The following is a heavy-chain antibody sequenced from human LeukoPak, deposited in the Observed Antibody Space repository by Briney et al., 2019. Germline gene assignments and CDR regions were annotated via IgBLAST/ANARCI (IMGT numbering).Heavy chain of an antibody. Sequence: GGSLRLSCAASGFTFSSYAMSWVRQAPGKGLEWVSAISGSGGSTYYADSVKGRFTISRDNSKNTLYLRMNSLRAEDTAVYYCANGYYYDSSGYYAHDYWGQGTLVTVSS. CDR2: ISGSGGST. V-gene: IGHV3-23*01. J-gene: IGHJ4*02. CDR3: ANGYYYDSSGYYAHDY. CDR1: GFTFSSYA. D-gene: IGHD3-22*01.